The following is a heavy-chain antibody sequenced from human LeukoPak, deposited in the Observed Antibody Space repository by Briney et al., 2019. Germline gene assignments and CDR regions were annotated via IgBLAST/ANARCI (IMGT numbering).Heavy chain of an antibody. J-gene: IGHJ6*03. D-gene: IGHD3-22*01. CDR3: AREQYYYDSSGYYLAHYYYYYYMDV. Sequence: PGGSLRLSCAASGFTFSSYSMNWVRQAPGKGLEWVSSISSSSSYIYYADSVKGRFTISRDNAKNSLYLQMNSLRAEDTALYHCAREQYYYDSSGYYLAHYYYYYYMDVWGKGTTVTISS. CDR2: ISSSSSYI. CDR1: GFTFSSYS. V-gene: IGHV3-21*04.